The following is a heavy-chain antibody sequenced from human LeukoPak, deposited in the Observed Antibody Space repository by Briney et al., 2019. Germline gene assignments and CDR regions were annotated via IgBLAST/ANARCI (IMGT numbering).Heavy chain of an antibody. V-gene: IGHV3-23*01. D-gene: IGHD3-22*01. CDR1: GLTFSSYA. CDR2: ISGSGGRT. CDR3: AKATDYDSSD. J-gene: IGHJ4*02. Sequence: GGSLRLSCAASGLTFSSYAMSWVRQAPGKGLEWVSAISGSGGRTYYADSVKGRFTISRDNPKNTLYLQMNSLRAEDTAVYYCAKATDYDSSDWGQGTLVTVSS.